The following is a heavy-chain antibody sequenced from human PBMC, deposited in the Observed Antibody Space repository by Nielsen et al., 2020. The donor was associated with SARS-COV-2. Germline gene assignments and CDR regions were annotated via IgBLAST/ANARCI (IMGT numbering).Heavy chain of an antibody. CDR1: GYTFTGYY. V-gene: IGHV1-2*04. J-gene: IGHJ5*02. Sequence: ASVKVSCKASGYTFTGYYMHWVRQAPGQGLEWMGWINPNSGGTNYAQKFQGWVTITRDTSASTAYMELSSLRSEDTAVYYCARLRRQNWFDPWGQGTLVTVSS. CDR3: ARLRRQNWFDP. CDR2: INPNSGGT.